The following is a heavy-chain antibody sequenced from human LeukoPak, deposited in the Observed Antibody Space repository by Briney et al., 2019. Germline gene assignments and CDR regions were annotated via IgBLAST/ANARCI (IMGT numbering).Heavy chain of an antibody. D-gene: IGHD5-18*01. Sequence: ASVKVSCKASGYTFTSYGISWVRQAPGQGLEWMGWISAYNGNTNYAQKPQGRVTMTTDTSTSTAYMELRSLRSDDTAVYYCARDRERGYSYATTVDYWGQGTLVNVSS. V-gene: IGHV1-18*01. CDR1: GYTFTSYG. CDR3: ARDRERGYSYATTVDY. CDR2: ISAYNGNT. J-gene: IGHJ4*02.